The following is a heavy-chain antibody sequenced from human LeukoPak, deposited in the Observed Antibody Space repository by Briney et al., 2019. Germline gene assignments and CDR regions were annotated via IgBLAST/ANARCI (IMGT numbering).Heavy chain of an antibody. CDR1: GGSISSSSYY. J-gene: IGHJ6*03. V-gene: IGHV4-39*01. D-gene: IGHD6-13*01. Sequence: PSETLSLTCTVSGGSISSSSYYWGWIRQPPGKGLEWIGSIYYSGSTYYNPSLKSRVTISVDTSKNQSSLKLSSVTAADTAVYYCARQARSYEGSSSSWANYYYYYMDVWGKGTTVTVSS. CDR3: ARQARSYEGSSSSWANYYYYYMDV. CDR2: IYYSGST.